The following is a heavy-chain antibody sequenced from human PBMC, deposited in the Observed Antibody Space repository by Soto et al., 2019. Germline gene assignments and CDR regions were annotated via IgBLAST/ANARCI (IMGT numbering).Heavy chain of an antibody. D-gene: IGHD1-26*01. CDR2: FDPEDGET. V-gene: IGHV1-24*01. CDR3: ATYVGATGYDAFDI. Sequence: ASVKVSCKATGYSFTLTELSMHWVRQAPGKGLEWMGGFDPEDGETIYAQKFQGRVTMTEDTSTDTAYMELSSLRSEDTAVYYCATYVGATGYDAFDIWGQGTMVTVSS. CDR1: GYSFTLTELS. J-gene: IGHJ3*02.